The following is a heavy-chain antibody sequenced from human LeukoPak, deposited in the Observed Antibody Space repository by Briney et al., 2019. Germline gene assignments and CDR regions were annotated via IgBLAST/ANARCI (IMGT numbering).Heavy chain of an antibody. J-gene: IGHJ4*02. Sequence: SETLSLTCTVSGGSISSGGYYWSWIRQHPGKGLEWIGYIYYSGSTYYNPSLKSRVTISVDTSKNQFSLRLSSVTAADTAVYYCATAPTVDYFDYWGQGTLVTVSS. CDR1: GGSISSGGYY. V-gene: IGHV4-31*03. CDR2: IYYSGST. D-gene: IGHD4-23*01. CDR3: ATAPTVDYFDY.